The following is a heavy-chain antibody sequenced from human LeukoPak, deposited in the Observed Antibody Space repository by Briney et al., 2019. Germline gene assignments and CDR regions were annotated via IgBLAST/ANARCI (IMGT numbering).Heavy chain of an antibody. V-gene: IGHV1-69*13. J-gene: IGHJ6*02. Sequence: SVTVSCRASGGTFSSYAISWVRQAPGQGLEWMGGIIPIFGTANYAQKFQGRVTITADESTSTAYMELSSLRSEDTAVYYCARSPRSSSWDTDGHYGMDVWGQGTTVTVSS. CDR2: IIPIFGTA. D-gene: IGHD6-13*01. CDR3: ARSPRSSSWDTDGHYGMDV. CDR1: GGTFSSYA.